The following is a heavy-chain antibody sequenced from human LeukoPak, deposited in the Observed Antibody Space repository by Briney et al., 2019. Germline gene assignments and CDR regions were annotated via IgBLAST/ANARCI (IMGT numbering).Heavy chain of an antibody. CDR3: ARGRWLRSSLDY. Sequence: SETLSLTCTVYGGSFSGYYWSWIRQPPGKGLEWIGEINHSGSTNYNPSLKSRVTISVDTSKNQFSLKLSSVTAADTAVYYCARGRWLRSSLDYWGQGTLVTVSS. V-gene: IGHV4-34*01. CDR2: INHSGST. CDR1: GGSFSGYY. D-gene: IGHD6-6*01. J-gene: IGHJ4*02.